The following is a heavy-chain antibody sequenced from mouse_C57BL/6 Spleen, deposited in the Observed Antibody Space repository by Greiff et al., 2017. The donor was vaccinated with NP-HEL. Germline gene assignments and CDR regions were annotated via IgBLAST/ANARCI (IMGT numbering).Heavy chain of an antibody. CDR3: ASVYDYDEDWFAY. J-gene: IGHJ3*01. Sequence: VKLVESGPGLVAPSQSLSITCTVSGFSLTSYAISWVRQPPGKGLEWLGVIWTGGGTNYNSALKSRLSISKDNSKSQVFLKMNSLQTDDTARYYCASVYDYDEDWFAYWGQGTLVTVSA. CDR1: GFSLTSYA. D-gene: IGHD2-4*01. CDR2: IWTGGGT. V-gene: IGHV2-9-1*01.